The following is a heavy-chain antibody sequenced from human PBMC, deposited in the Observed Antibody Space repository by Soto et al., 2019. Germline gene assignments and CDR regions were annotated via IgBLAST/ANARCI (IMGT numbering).Heavy chain of an antibody. V-gene: IGHV3-23*01. CDR1: GFTFSTYG. J-gene: IGHJ4*02. D-gene: IGHD6-19*01. CDR3: AKGSRYSSGCRFDY. CDR2: ISGSSERT. Sequence: GGSLRLSCAASGFTFSTYGMSWVRQAPGKGLEWMSAISGSSERTYYADSVKGRFSISRDNSKNTLYLQMDGLRADDTAIYYCAKGSRYSSGCRFDYWGQGTPVTVSS.